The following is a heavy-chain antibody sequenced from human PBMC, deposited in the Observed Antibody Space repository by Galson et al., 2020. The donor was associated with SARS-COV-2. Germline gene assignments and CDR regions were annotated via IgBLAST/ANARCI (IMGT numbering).Heavy chain of an antibody. CDR3: ARDATSSGWYNGFDP. D-gene: IGHD6-19*01. CDR1: GGPTRSSNYY. CDR2: VLNSGTT. V-gene: IGHV4-39*07. Sequence: SEPLSLPCTVPGGPTRSSNYYWGWIRQPPGKGLEWIGSVLNSGTTHYSPSLHSRVTISVDTSKNHFSLKLNSVTAADTAMYYCARDATSSGWYNGFDPWGQGTLVTVSS. J-gene: IGHJ5*02.